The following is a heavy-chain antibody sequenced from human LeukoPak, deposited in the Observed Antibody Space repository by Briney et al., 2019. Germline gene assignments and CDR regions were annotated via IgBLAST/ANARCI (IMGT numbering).Heavy chain of an antibody. V-gene: IGHV3-21*04. D-gene: IGHD2-2*01. Sequence: GGSLRLSCAASGFTFSSYSMNWVRQAPGKGLEWVSSISSSSGYIYYADSVKGRFTISRDNAKNSLYLQMNSLRAEDTAVYYCGPLGYCSSTSCYALDYWGQGTLVTVSS. CDR1: GFTFSSYS. CDR2: ISSSSGYI. CDR3: GPLGYCSSTSCYALDY. J-gene: IGHJ4*02.